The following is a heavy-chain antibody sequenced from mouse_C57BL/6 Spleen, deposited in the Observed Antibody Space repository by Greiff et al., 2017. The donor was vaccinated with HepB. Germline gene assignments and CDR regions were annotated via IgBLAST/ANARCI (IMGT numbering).Heavy chain of an antibody. CDR3: ARQEDYYGSSYYFDY. CDR1: GFTFSSYG. D-gene: IGHD1-1*01. V-gene: IGHV5-6*02. J-gene: IGHJ2*01. Sequence: DVMLVESGGDLVKPGGSLKLSCAASGFTFSSYGMSWVRQTPDKRLEWVATISSGGSYTYYPDSVKGRFTISRDNAKNTLYLQMSSLKSEDTAMYYCARQEDYYGSSYYFDYWGQGTTLTVSS. CDR2: ISSGGSYT.